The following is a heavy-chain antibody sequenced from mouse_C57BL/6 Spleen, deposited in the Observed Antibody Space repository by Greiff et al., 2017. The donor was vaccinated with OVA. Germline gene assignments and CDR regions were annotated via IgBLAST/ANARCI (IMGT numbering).Heavy chain of an antibody. J-gene: IGHJ4*01. CDR2: IYPSSGNT. D-gene: IGHD1-1*01. CDR1: GYTFTSYG. V-gene: IGHV1-81*01. Sequence: QVQLQQSGAELARPGASVKLSCKASGYTFTSYGISWVKQRPGQGLEWIGEIYPSSGNTYYNEKFKGKATLTADKSSSTAYMELRSLTAEDSAVYVCARARDITTVVATRMDYWGQGTSVTVSS. CDR3: ARARDITTVVATRMDY.